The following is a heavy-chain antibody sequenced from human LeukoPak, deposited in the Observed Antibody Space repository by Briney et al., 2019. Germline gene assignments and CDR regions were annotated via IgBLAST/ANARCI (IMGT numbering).Heavy chain of an antibody. Sequence: GGSLRLSCAASGFTFSSYAMSWVRQAPGKGLEWVSAISGSGGSTYYADSVKGRFTISRDNSKSTLYLQMNSLRAEDTAVYYCAKDRFRYCSGGSCYPNWFDPWGQGTLVTVSS. D-gene: IGHD2-15*01. V-gene: IGHV3-23*01. CDR3: AKDRFRYCSGGSCYPNWFDP. CDR2: ISGSGGST. J-gene: IGHJ5*02. CDR1: GFTFSSYA.